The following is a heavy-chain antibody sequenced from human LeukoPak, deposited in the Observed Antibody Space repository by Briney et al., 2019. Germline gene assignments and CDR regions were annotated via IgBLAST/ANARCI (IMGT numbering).Heavy chain of an antibody. Sequence: PSETLSLTCTVSGGSISSYYWSWIRQPPGKGLEWIGYIYYSGSTNYNPSLKSRVTISVDTSKNQFSLKLSSVTAADTAVYYCARVSCSSTSCYVGGYYYMDVWGKGTTVTISS. D-gene: IGHD2-2*01. CDR2: IYYSGST. V-gene: IGHV4-59*01. CDR3: ARVSCSSTSCYVGGYYYMDV. CDR1: GGSISSYY. J-gene: IGHJ6*03.